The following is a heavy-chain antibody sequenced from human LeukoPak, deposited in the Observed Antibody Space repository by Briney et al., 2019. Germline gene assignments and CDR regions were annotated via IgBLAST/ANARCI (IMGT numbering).Heavy chain of an antibody. D-gene: IGHD3-3*01. CDR3: ATAHYRDFLSGHSYAFDP. Sequence: SETLSLTCAVYGGPFSGNYWTWIRQPPGKGLEWIGEVIHTGDTNYNASLKSRVTISVDKSNRQFSLHLSSVTAADTAVYYCATAHYRDFLSGHSYAFDPWGQGTLVTVSS. CDR2: VIHTGDT. J-gene: IGHJ5*02. CDR1: GGPFSGNY. V-gene: IGHV4-34*12.